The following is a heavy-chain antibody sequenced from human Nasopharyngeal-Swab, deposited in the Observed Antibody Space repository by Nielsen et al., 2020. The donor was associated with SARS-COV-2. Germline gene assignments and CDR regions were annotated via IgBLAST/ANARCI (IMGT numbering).Heavy chain of an antibody. Sequence: SETLSLTCTVSGVSIITYYWSWIRQPPGKGLEWIGYISYTGNTNSNPSVKSPVTMSLDTSKNQSSLKVSSVTAADTAVYYCARIVDWYFDLWGRGTLVTVSS. CDR2: ISYTGNT. CDR1: GVSIITYY. D-gene: IGHD2-21*01. CDR3: ARIVDWYFDL. J-gene: IGHJ2*01. V-gene: IGHV4-59*13.